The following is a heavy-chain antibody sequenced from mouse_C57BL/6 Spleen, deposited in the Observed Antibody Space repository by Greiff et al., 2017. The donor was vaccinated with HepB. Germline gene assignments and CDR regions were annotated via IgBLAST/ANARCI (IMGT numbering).Heavy chain of an antibody. V-gene: IGHV1-61*01. J-gene: IGHJ1*03. D-gene: IGHD1-1*01. CDR2: IYPSDSET. Sequence: VQLQQSGAELVRPGSSVKLSCKASGYTFTSYWMDWVKQRPGQGLEWIGNIYPSDSETHYNQKFKDKATVTADKSSSTAYMQLSSLTSGDSAVYSGASDYGSSDGYFDVWGTGTTVTVSS. CDR1: GYTFTSYW. CDR3: ASDYGSSDGYFDV.